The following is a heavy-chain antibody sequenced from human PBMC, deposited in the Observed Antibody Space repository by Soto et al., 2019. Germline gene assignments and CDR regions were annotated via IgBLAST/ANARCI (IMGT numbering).Heavy chain of an antibody. CDR3: ARGWLAGGYECDS. V-gene: IGHV3-33*01. CDR1: GFTFSSYG. D-gene: IGHD5-12*01. CDR2: IWFAGSDK. Sequence: QVQLVASGGGVVQPGRSLTISCAASGFTFSSYGMHWVRQAPGKGLEWVAIIWFAGSDKYYSGSVKGRCTISRDNSKNTLYLQMNSLGGEDTAIYYCARGWLAGGYECDSWGQGTLVTVSS. J-gene: IGHJ4*02.